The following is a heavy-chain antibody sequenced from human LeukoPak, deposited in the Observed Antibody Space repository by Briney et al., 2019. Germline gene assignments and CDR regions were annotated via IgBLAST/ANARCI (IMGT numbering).Heavy chain of an antibody. J-gene: IGHJ3*02. Sequence: GGSLRLSCAASGFTFSSYAMGWVRQAPGKGLEWVSAISGSGGSTYYADSVKGRFTISRDNSKNTLYLQMNSLRAEDTAVYYSAQFVRLREFRAFDIWGQGTMVTVSS. CDR2: ISGSGGST. D-gene: IGHD3-10*01. CDR1: GFTFSSYA. V-gene: IGHV3-23*01. CDR3: AQFVRLREFRAFDI.